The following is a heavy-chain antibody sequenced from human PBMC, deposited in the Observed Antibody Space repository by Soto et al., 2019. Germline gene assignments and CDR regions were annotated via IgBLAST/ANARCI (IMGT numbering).Heavy chain of an antibody. Sequence: QVQLQESGPGLLKPSGTLFLTCAVSGASVSSGNWWSWVRQPPGKGLAWIGEMHPSGNTNYNPSPTSRVSVPVDKSNDHLTLHLNTLPAADTAVYLCARHGDYFVDFWCQGTLVTVSA. CDR3: ARHGDYFVDF. CDR1: GASVSSGNW. CDR2: MHPSGNT. V-gene: IGHV4-4*02. D-gene: IGHD4-17*01. J-gene: IGHJ4*02.